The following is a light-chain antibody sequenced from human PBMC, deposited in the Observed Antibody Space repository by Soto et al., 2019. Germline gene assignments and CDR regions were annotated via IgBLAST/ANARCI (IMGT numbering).Light chain of an antibody. CDR1: QSINSW. CDR3: QQYNGYSGT. CDR2: KAS. J-gene: IGKJ2*02. Sequence: GDRVTITCRASQSINSWLAWYQQKPGKAPKLLIYKASNLESGVPSRFSGSASGTEFTLTISSLQPDDLATYYCQQYNGYSGTFGQGTKLAIK. V-gene: IGKV1-5*03.